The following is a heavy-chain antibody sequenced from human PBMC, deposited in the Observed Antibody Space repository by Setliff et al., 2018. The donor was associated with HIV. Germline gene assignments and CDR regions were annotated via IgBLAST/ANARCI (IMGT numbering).Heavy chain of an antibody. J-gene: IGHJ4*02. V-gene: IGHV4-61*05. CDR2: IYDSGST. CDR1: GGSISSNNYY. CDR3: ARAIGIISLYYFDS. D-gene: IGHD3-10*01. Sequence: PSETLSLTCTVSGGSISSNNYYWGWIRQPPGKGMEWIGFIYDSGSTNYNPSLESRVTISVDTSKNQFSLKLSSVTAADTAVYYRARAIGIISLYYFDSWGQGTLVTVSS.